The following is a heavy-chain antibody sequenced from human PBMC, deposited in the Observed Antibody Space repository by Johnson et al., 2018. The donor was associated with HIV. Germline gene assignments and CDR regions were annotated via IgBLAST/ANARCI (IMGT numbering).Heavy chain of an antibody. CDR3: AKGAAMVQGGAFDI. J-gene: IGHJ3*02. CDR1: GFTFDDYA. CDR2: ISWNSGSI. D-gene: IGHD3-10*01. Sequence: VLLVESGGGLVQPGRSLRLSCAASGFTFDDYAMHWVRQAPGKGLEWVSGISWNSGSIGYADSVKGRFTISRDNDKNSLYLQMNSLRAEDTALYYCAKGAAMVQGGAFDIWGQGTMVTVSS. V-gene: IGHV3-9*01.